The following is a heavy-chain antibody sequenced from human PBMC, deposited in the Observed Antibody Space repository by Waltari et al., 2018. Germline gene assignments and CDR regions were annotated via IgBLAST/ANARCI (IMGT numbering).Heavy chain of an antibody. J-gene: IGHJ4*02. Sequence: QVQLVQSGAEVKKPGSSVKVSCKASGGTFSSYAISWVRQAPGQGLEWMGRVLPIFGTANYAQKFQGRVTITEDTSTDTAYMELSSLRSEDTAVYYCATLAPPYSSSSGYWGQGTLVTVSS. D-gene: IGHD6-13*01. CDR2: VLPIFGTA. CDR1: GGTFSSYA. CDR3: ATLAPPYSSSSGY. V-gene: IGHV1-69*08.